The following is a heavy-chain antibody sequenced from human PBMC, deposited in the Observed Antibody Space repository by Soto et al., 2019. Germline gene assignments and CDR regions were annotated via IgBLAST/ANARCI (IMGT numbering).Heavy chain of an antibody. CDR2: MNPNSGNT. J-gene: IGHJ4*02. Sequence: ASVNVSCKSSGYNFNTFYIYWVRQATGHGLECMGWMNPNSGNTGYAQELRGRVTMTRNTSNTTAYMELTSLTSDDTGVYYCAGGNFRYWGQGTLVTVSS. V-gene: IGHV1-8*02. CDR1: GYNFNTFY. CDR3: AGGNFRY.